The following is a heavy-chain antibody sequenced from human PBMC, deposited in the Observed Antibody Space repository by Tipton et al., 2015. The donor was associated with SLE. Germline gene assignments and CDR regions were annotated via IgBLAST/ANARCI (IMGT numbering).Heavy chain of an antibody. Sequence: TLSLTCTVSGGSISSNYWSWIRQPPGKGLEWIGEINHSGSTNYNPSLKSRVTISVDTSKNQFSLKLSSVTAADTAVYYCARMGYGSGDYWGQGTLVTVSS. V-gene: IGHV4-34*01. CDR3: ARMGYGSGDY. CDR1: GGSISSNY. CDR2: INHSGST. J-gene: IGHJ4*02. D-gene: IGHD3-10*01.